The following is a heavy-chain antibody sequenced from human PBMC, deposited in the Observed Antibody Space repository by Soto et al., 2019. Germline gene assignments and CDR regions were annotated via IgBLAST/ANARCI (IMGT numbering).Heavy chain of an antibody. D-gene: IGHD3-22*01. Sequence: SVKVSCKASGGTFSSYTISWVRQAPGQGLEWMGRIIPILGIANYAQKFQGRVTITADKSTSTAYMELSSLRSEDTAVYYCARELYYYDSSGPFDYWGQGTLVTVSS. CDR1: GGTFSSYT. CDR2: IIPILGIA. CDR3: ARELYYYDSSGPFDY. J-gene: IGHJ4*02. V-gene: IGHV1-69*04.